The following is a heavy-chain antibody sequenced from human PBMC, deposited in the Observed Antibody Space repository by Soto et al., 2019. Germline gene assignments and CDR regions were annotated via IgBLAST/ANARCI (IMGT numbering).Heavy chain of an antibody. CDR3: ARDRYYYYGMDV. Sequence: GSLRLSCAASGFPFSSYAMNWVRQAPGKGLEWVSGISGSGGPTYYADSVKGRFTISRDNSKDTLYLQMNSLRAEDTAVYYCARDRYYYYGMDVWGQGTTVTVSS. V-gene: IGHV3-23*01. J-gene: IGHJ6*02. CDR1: GFPFSSYA. CDR2: ISGSGGPT.